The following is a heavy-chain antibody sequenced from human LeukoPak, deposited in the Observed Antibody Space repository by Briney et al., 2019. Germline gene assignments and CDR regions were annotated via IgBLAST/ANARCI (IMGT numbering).Heavy chain of an antibody. D-gene: IGHD1-1*01. CDR2: ISSSSSYI. Sequence: GGSLRLSCAASGFTFSSYSMNWVRQAPGKGLEWVSSISSSSSYIYYADSVKGRFTISRDNAKNSLYLQMNSLRAEDTAVYYCARVGLETGTFRAPYDYWGQGTLVTVSS. J-gene: IGHJ4*02. CDR3: ARVGLETGTFRAPYDY. CDR1: GFTFSSYS. V-gene: IGHV3-21*01.